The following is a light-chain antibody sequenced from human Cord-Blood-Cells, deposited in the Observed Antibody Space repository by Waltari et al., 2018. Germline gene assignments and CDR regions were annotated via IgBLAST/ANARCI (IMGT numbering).Light chain of an antibody. CDR1: SLRSYY. V-gene: IGLV3-19*01. J-gene: IGLJ1*01. CDR2: GKN. Sequence: SSELTQDPAVSVALGQTVRITCQGDSLRSYYASWYQQKPGQAPVLVIYGKNNRPSGIPDRFSGSSSGNTASLTITGAQAVDEADYYCNSRDSSGNYVFGTGTKVTVL. CDR3: NSRDSSGNYV.